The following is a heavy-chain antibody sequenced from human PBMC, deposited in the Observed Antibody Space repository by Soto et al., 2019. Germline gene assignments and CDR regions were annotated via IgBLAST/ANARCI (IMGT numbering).Heavy chain of an antibody. D-gene: IGHD3-10*01. CDR2: MNPNSGNT. CDR1: GYTFTSYD. J-gene: IGHJ4*02. V-gene: IGHV1-8*01. Sequence: VASVKVSCKASGYTFTSYDINWVRQATGQGLEWMGWMNPNSGNTGYAQKFQGRVTVTRNTSISTAYMELSSLRSEDTAVYYCASVIGYGSGSYYSDWGQGTLVTVSS. CDR3: ASVIGYGSGSYYSD.